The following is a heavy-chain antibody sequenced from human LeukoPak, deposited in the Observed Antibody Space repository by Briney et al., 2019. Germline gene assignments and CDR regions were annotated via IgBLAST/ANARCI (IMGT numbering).Heavy chain of an antibody. CDR3: ARGGYDSSGYYDC. CDR1: GGSISSGGYY. D-gene: IGHD3-22*01. CDR2: IYYSGST. Sequence: SQTLSLTCTVSGGSISSGGYYWSWIRQHPGKGLEWIGYIYYSGSTYYNPSLKSRVTISVGTSKNQFSLKLSSVTGADTAVYYWARGGYDSSGYYDCWGQGTLVTVSS. J-gene: IGHJ4*02. V-gene: IGHV4-31*03.